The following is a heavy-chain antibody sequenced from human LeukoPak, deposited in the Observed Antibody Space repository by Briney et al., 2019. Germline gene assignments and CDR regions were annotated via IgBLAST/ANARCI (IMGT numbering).Heavy chain of an antibody. CDR3: ARTCITMVRGVYGYFDY. CDR1: GGSFSGYY. Sequence: NTSETLSLTCAVYGGSFSGYYWSWIRQPPGKGLEWIGEINHSGSTNYNPSLKSRVTISVDTSKNQFSLKLSSVTAADTAVYYCARTCITMVRGVYGYFDYWGQGTLVTVSS. D-gene: IGHD3-10*01. J-gene: IGHJ4*02. CDR2: INHSGST. V-gene: IGHV4-34*01.